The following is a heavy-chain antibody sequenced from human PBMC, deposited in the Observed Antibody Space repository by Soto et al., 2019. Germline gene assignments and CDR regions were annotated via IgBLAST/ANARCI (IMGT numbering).Heavy chain of an antibody. Sequence: SETLSLTCSVSGCSISIGPYSWCWILQPPGKGLEWIGTFHYSGRTYYSPSLESRVTISVDTSKNQFSLKLSSVTAADTAVYYCARDFTDSSGPTLGMGVWGQGTTVTVSS. CDR3: ARDFTDSSGPTLGMGV. D-gene: IGHD6-19*01. J-gene: IGHJ6*02. CDR2: FHYSGRT. CDR1: GCSISIGPYS. V-gene: IGHV4-39*07.